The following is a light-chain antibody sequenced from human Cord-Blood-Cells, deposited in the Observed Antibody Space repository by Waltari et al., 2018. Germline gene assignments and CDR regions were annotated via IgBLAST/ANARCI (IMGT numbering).Light chain of an antibody. CDR3: QQRSNWIT. CDR2: DAS. Sequence: DIVSTQSPATLSLSPGERATLPCRASQSVSSYLAWYQQKPGQAPRLLIYDASNRATGIPARFSGSGSGTDFTLTISSLEPEDFAVYYCQQRSNWITFGQGTRLEIK. V-gene: IGKV3-11*01. J-gene: IGKJ5*01. CDR1: QSVSSY.